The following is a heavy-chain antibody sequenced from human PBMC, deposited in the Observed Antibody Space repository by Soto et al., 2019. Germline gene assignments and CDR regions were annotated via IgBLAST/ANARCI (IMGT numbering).Heavy chain of an antibody. V-gene: IGHV3-23*01. Sequence: GGSLRLSCAASGFTFSSYAMSWVRQAPGRGLEWVSAISGSGGSTYYADSVKGRFTISRDNSKNTLYLQMNSLRAEDTAVYYCANGLDDFWSGFLDYWGQGTLVTVSS. J-gene: IGHJ4*02. CDR1: GFTFSSYA. D-gene: IGHD3-3*01. CDR3: ANGLDDFWSGFLDY. CDR2: ISGSGGST.